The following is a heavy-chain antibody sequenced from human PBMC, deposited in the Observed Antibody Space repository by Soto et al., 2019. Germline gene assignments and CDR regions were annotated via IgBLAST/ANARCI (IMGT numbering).Heavy chain of an antibody. CDR3: AKDIGIYSSGWGIDY. CDR2: ISWNSGSI. CDR1: GFTFDDYA. J-gene: IGHJ4*02. Sequence: GGSLRLSCAASGFTFDDYAMHWVRQAPGKGLEWVSGISWNSGSIGYADSVKGRFTISRDNAKNSLYLQMNSLRAEDTALYYCAKDIGIYSSGWGIDYWGQGTLVTVSS. V-gene: IGHV3-9*01. D-gene: IGHD6-19*01.